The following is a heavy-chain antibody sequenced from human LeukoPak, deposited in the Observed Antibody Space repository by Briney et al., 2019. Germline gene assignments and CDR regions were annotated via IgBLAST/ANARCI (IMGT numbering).Heavy chain of an antibody. D-gene: IGHD1-1*01. J-gene: IGHJ4*02. Sequence: GGSLRLSCTTSGFTFGDFAMNWVRQAPGKGLEWVGFIKTQVYGGTTEYGASVKGRFTISRDDSRAIAYLQMNSLKTEDTAVYFCTRDHRDDWNPGYYFDYWGQGALVTVSS. CDR3: TRDHRDDWNPGYYFDY. CDR1: GFTFGDFA. V-gene: IGHV3-49*04. CDR2: IKTQVYGGTT.